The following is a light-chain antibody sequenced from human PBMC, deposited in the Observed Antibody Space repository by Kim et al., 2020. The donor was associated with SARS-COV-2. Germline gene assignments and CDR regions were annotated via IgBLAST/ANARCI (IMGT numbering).Light chain of an antibody. V-gene: IGKV3-11*01. Sequence: EIVLTQSPDTLSLSPGDRATLSCRASQSISYYLAWYQQKPGQAPRLLIYDASNRAAGIPARFSGSGSGTDFTLAISSLEPEDFAVYYCHQRSNWPQTFGQGTKVDIK. J-gene: IGKJ1*01. CDR1: QSISYY. CDR2: DAS. CDR3: HQRSNWPQT.